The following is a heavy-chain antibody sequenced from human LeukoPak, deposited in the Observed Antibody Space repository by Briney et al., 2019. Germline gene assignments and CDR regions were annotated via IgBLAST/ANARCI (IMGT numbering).Heavy chain of an antibody. D-gene: IGHD3-3*01. CDR2: ISYDGNYK. J-gene: IGHJ6*02. CDR1: GFIFSSYG. V-gene: IGHV3-30*18. Sequence: GGSLRLSCAASGFIFSSYGMHWVRQAPGKGLEWVAVISYDGNYKYYADSVKGRFTISRDNSKNTLHLQMISLRAEDTAVYYCAKDLGGSGDFWSGYYDYYFYGMDVWGQGTTVTVSS. CDR3: AKDLGGSGDFWSGYYDYYFYGMDV.